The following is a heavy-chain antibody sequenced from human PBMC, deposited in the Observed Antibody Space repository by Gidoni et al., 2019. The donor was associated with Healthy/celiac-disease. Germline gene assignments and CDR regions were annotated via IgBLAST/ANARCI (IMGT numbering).Heavy chain of an antibody. V-gene: IGHV3-21*01. Sequence: EVQLVESGGGLVKPGGSLRLSCAASGFTFSSYSMNWVRQAPGKGLEWVSSISSSSSYIYYADSVKGRFTISRDNAKNSLYLQMNSLRAEDTAVYYCAREGRVTFGGVIAPSFDYWGQGTLVTVSS. CDR3: AREGRVTFGGVIAPSFDY. J-gene: IGHJ4*02. D-gene: IGHD3-16*02. CDR2: ISSSSSYI. CDR1: GFTFSSYS.